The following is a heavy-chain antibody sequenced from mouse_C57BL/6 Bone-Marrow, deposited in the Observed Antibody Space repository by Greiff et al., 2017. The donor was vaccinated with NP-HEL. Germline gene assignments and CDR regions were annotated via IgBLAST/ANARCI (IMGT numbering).Heavy chain of an antibody. J-gene: IGHJ1*03. CDR1: GYTFTSYW. V-gene: IGHV1-50*01. D-gene: IGHD2-3*01. CDR2: IDPSDSYT. CDR3: ARRDDGYPHWYFDV. Sequence: QVQLQQPGAELVKPGASVKLSCKASGYTFTSYWMQWVKQRPGQGLEWIGEIDPSDSYTNYNQKFKGKATLTVDTSSSTAYMQLSSLTSEDSAVYYCARRDDGYPHWYFDVWGTGTTVTVSS.